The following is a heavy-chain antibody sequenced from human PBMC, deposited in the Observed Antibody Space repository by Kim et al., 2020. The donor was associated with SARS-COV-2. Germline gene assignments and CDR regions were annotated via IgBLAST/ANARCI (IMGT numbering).Heavy chain of an antibody. V-gene: IGHV3-48*03. Sequence: NTIKYADSVMGRFTISRDDAKNSLYPQLHSLRAEDTAVYYCARETGWIDYWGQGTLVTVSS. J-gene: IGHJ4*02. CDR3: ARETGWIDY. D-gene: IGHD2-15*01. CDR2: NTI.